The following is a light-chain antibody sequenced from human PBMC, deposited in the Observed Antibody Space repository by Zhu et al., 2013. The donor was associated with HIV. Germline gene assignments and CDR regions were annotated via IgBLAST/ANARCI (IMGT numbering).Light chain of an antibody. V-gene: IGKV3-15*01. Sequence: EIVLTQSPGTLSLSPGERATLSCRASQRVSSSHLAWYQQKPGQAPRLLIYGASIRATGMPARFSGSGSGTEFTLTISSLQSEDFAAYYCQRSITWPPWTFGQGTKVEIK. J-gene: IGKJ1*01. CDR2: GAS. CDR3: QRSITWPPWT. CDR1: QRVSSSH.